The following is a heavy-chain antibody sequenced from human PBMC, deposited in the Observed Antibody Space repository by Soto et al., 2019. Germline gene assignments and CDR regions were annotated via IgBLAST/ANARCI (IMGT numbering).Heavy chain of an antibody. CDR3: AREVSGIQAFDY. D-gene: IGHD1-20*01. J-gene: IGHJ4*02. CDR1: GGSINSSYW. V-gene: IGHV4-4*02. Sequence: QVQLQESGPGLVKPSETLSLTCVFSGGSINSSYWWNWVRQPPGKGLEWIGEIAHGGSTNFNPSHKSRATISVDKSKNHLSLKLDSVTAADPDVYYCAREVSGIQAFDYWGQGTLVNVSS. CDR2: IAHGGST.